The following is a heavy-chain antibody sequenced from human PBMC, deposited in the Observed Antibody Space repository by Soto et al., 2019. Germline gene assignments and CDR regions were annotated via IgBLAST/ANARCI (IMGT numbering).Heavy chain of an antibody. J-gene: IGHJ2*01. CDR3: AKRTVGWYFDL. CDR1: GFTFSSYA. V-gene: IGHV3-23*01. D-gene: IGHD4-17*01. Sequence: EVQLLESGGGLVQPGGSLRLSCAASGFTFSSYAMSWVRQAPGKGLEWVSVISGSGGSTYSADSVKGRFTISRDNSKNTVYMQMNSLRAEDTAVYYCAKRTVGWYFDLWGRGTLVTVSS. CDR2: ISGSGGST.